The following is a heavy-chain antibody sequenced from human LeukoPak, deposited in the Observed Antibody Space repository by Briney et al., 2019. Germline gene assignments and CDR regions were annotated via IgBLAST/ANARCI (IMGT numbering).Heavy chain of an antibody. J-gene: IGHJ4*02. CDR3: ARPPYYYGSGSYFDY. CDR2: ISTSGTTI. Sequence: GGSLRLSCAASGFTFSSYEMNWVRQAPGKGLEWVSYISTSGTTINYSDSVKGRFTISRDNAKKSLYLQMNSLRAEDTAVYYCARPPYYYGSGSYFDYWGQGTLVTVSS. D-gene: IGHD3-10*01. V-gene: IGHV3-48*03. CDR1: GFTFSSYE.